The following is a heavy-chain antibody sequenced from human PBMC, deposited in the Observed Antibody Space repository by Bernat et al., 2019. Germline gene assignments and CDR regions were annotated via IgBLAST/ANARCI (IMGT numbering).Heavy chain of an antibody. J-gene: IGHJ4*02. Sequence: VQLVESGGGVVQPGRSLRLSCAASGFTFSSYGMHWVRQAPGKGLEWVAVIWYDGSNKYYADSVKGRFTISRDNSKNTLYLQMNSLRAEDTAVYYCARDKAGHYGSGSDFDCWGQGTLVTVSS. D-gene: IGHD3-10*01. CDR1: GFTFSSYG. CDR3: ARDKAGHYGSGSDFDC. CDR2: IWYDGSNK. V-gene: IGHV3-33*01.